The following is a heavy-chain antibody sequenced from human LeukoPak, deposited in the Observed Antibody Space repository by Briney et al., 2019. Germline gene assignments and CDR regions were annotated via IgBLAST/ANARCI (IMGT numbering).Heavy chain of an antibody. CDR2: IYYSGNT. CDR3: ARNYYYYYGMDV. CDR1: GGSVSSSDYY. J-gene: IGHJ6*02. Sequence: SETLSLTCTVSGGSVSSSDYYWGWIRQPPGKGLEWIGIIYYSGNTYYNPSLKSRVTISVDTSKNQFSLRLSSVTAADTAVYYCARNYYYYYGMDVWGQGTTVTVSS. V-gene: IGHV4-39*01.